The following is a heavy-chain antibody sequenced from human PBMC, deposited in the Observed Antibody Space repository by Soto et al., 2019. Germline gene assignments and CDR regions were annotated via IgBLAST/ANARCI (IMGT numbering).Heavy chain of an antibody. V-gene: IGHV1-46*01. CDR1: GYTFTSYY. CDR3: AREDPEGY. Sequence: QVQLVQSGAEVKKPGASVKVSCKASGYTFTSYYMHWVRQAPGQGLEWMGIINPSGGSTNYAQKFTGRVSKTSETSTSTVYMSLIRLRSEDTALYYCAREDPEGYWGQGTLVTVSS. J-gene: IGHJ4*02. CDR2: INPSGGST.